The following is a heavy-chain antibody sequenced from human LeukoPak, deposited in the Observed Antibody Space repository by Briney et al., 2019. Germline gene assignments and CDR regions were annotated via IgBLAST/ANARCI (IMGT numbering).Heavy chain of an antibody. J-gene: IGHJ4*02. D-gene: IGHD3-9*01. V-gene: IGHV1-46*03. CDR2: INPSSGST. CDR1: GYTFTNYY. CDR3: ARAPSDIWTGHYPHFDY. Sequence: ASVKVSCKASGYTFTNYYMHWVRQAPGQGLEWMGVINPSSGSTRYALKFQGRLTVTRDTSTSTVYMEMSSLRSGDTALYYCARAPSDIWTGHYPHFDYWGQGTLVTVSS.